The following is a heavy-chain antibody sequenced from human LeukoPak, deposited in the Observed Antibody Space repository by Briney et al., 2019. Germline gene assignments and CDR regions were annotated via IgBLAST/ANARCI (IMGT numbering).Heavy chain of an antibody. Sequence: PSETLSLTCTVSGGSISSSSYYWSWIRQPPGKGLEWIGEINHSGSTNYNPSLKSRVTISVDTSKNQFSLKLSSVTAADTAVYYCARGTAYCGGDCAFFDYWGHGTLVTVSS. CDR2: INHSGST. CDR3: ARGTAYCGGDCAFFDY. J-gene: IGHJ4*01. V-gene: IGHV4-39*07. CDR1: GGSISSSSYY. D-gene: IGHD2-21*02.